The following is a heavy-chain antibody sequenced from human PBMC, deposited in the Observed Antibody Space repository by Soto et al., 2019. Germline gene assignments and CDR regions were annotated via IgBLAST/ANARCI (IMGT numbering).Heavy chain of an antibody. J-gene: IGHJ5*02. D-gene: IGHD3-3*01. CDR1: GFTFSSYA. V-gene: IGHV3-23*01. Sequence: EVQLLDSGGGLVQPGGSLRLSCAASGFTFSSYAMSWVRQSPGKGLEWVSSISGDGDNTYYADSVQGRFTISRDTSKNTLYLQMYSLRGEDTAVYYCAKKPRCDFWSESPNWFDPWGQGTLVTVSS. CDR2: ISGDGDNT. CDR3: AKKPRCDFWSESPNWFDP.